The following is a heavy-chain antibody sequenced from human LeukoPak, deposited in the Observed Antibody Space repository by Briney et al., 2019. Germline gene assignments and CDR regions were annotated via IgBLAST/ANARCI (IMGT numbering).Heavy chain of an antibody. CDR2: INHSGST. Sequence: SETLSLTCAVYGGSFSGYYWSWIRQPPGKGLEWIGEINHSGSTNYNPSLKSRATISVDTSKNQFSLKLSSVTAADTAVYYCARATYDSSGYYYYLSAFDIWGQGTMVTVSS. J-gene: IGHJ3*02. D-gene: IGHD3-22*01. V-gene: IGHV4-34*01. CDR1: GGSFSGYY. CDR3: ARATYDSSGYYYYLSAFDI.